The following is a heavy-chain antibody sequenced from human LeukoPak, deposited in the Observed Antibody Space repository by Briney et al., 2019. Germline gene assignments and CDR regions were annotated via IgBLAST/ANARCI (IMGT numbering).Heavy chain of an antibody. V-gene: IGHV4-38-2*02. CDR3: ARVGGVSYYDLYYFDY. CDR2: IYHSGST. CDR1: GYSISSGYY. D-gene: IGHD3-3*01. Sequence: SETLSLTCTVSGYSISSGYYWGWIRQPPGKGLEWIGSIYHSGSTYYNPSLKSRVTISVDTSKNQFSLKLSSVTAADTAVYYCARVGGVSYYDLYYFDYWGQGTLVTVSS. J-gene: IGHJ4*02.